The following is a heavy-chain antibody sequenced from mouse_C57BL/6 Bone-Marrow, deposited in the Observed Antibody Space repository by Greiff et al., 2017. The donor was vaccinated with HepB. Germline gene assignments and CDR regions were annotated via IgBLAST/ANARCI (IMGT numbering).Heavy chain of an antibody. Sequence: QVQLKQPGTELVKPGASVKLSCKASGYTFTSYWMHWVKQRPGQGLEWIGNINPSNGGTNYNEKFKSKATLTVDKSSSTAYMQLSSLTSEDSAVYYCARKDYYGTPYYAMDYWGQGTSVTVSS. CDR1: GYTFTSYW. V-gene: IGHV1-53*01. CDR2: INPSNGGT. CDR3: ARKDYYGTPYYAMDY. D-gene: IGHD1-1*01. J-gene: IGHJ4*01.